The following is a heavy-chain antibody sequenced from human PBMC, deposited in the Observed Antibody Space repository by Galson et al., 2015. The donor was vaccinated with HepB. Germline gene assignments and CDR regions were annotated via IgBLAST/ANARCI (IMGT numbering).Heavy chain of an antibody. Sequence: SLRLSCAGSGFTFGDYGMAWVRQAPGKGLEWVAAISYLQHDADSLGGRFAVSRDNSRNIFYLQMNTLRMEDTAIYYCARFPRGAYEAWIDSWGQGTLVTVSS. CDR3: ARFPRGAYEAWIDS. CDR2: ISYLQ. D-gene: IGHD1-26*01. CDR1: GFTFGDYG. J-gene: IGHJ5*01. V-gene: IGHV3-23*01.